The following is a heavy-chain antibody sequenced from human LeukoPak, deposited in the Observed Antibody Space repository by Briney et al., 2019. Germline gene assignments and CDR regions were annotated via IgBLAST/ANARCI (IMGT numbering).Heavy chain of an antibody. Sequence: GGSLRLSCAASGFTFSSYEMNWVRQAPGKGLEWASYISSNGSTIYYADSVKGRFTISRDNAKNSLYLQMNSLRAEDTAVYYCVRVAADAFDIWGQGTMVTVSS. J-gene: IGHJ3*02. V-gene: IGHV3-48*03. CDR2: ISSNGSTI. CDR3: VRVAADAFDI. D-gene: IGHD2-15*01. CDR1: GFTFSSYE.